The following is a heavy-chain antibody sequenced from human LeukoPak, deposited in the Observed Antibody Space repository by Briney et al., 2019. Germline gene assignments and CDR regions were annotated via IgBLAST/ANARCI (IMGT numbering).Heavy chain of an antibody. J-gene: IGHJ5*02. Sequence: PSETLSLTCTVSSGSISSSSNYWGWIRQRPGEGLEWIGNIYSSGSTHYRPSLKRRVTISADRPNNQVSLKLSSVTAADTAVYYCARGYTNGVNREVWLDPWGQGTLVTVSS. CDR3: ARGYTNGVNREVWLDP. CDR1: SGSISSSSNY. CDR2: IYSSGST. V-gene: IGHV4-39*07. D-gene: IGHD2-8*01.